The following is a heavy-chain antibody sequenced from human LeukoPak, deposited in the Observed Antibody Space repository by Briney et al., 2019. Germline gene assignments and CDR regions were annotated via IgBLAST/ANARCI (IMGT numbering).Heavy chain of an antibody. V-gene: IGHV3-23*01. CDR2: MTSNGVST. CDR3: AKDLYTVLTAFDL. CDR1: AFSFSSYW. D-gene: IGHD2-21*02. Sequence: GGSLRLSCAASAFSFSSYWMTWVRQAPGKGLQWVAGMTSNGVSTYYADSVKGRFTISRDTSMNTLYLEMNGLRPEDTALYYCAKDLYTVLTAFDLWGQGTPVTVSS. J-gene: IGHJ5*02.